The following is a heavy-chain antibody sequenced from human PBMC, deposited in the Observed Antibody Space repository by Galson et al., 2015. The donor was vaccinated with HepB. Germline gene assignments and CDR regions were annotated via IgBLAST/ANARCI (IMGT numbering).Heavy chain of an antibody. D-gene: IGHD5-18*01. J-gene: IGHJ4*02. CDR1: GFTFSGSA. Sequence: SLRLSCAASGFTFSGSAMHWVRQASGKGLEWVGRIRSKGNSYATAYAASVKGRFTISRDDSKNTAYLQMNSLKTEDTAVYYCTRGRTDTAMVDFDYWGQGTLVTVSS. CDR3: TRGRTDTAMVDFDY. V-gene: IGHV3-73*01. CDR2: IRSKGNSYAT.